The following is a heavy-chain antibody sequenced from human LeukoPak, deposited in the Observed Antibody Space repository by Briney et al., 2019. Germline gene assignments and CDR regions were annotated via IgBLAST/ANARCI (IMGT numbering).Heavy chain of an antibody. V-gene: IGHV1-18*01. Sequence: GASVKVSCKASGYTFTSYGISWVRQAPGQGLEWMGWISAYNGNTNYAQKLQGRVTMTTDTSTSTAYMELRSLRSDDTAVYYCARGSRDQQQLVIGLGMDVWGQGTTVTVSS. J-gene: IGHJ6*02. CDR2: ISAYNGNT. D-gene: IGHD6-13*01. CDR3: ARGSRDQQQLVIGLGMDV. CDR1: GYTFTSYG.